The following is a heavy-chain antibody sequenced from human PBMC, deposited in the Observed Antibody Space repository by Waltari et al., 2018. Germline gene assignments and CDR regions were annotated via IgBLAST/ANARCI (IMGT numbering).Heavy chain of an antibody. CDR3: ARDLNQPRDYGGGDF. J-gene: IGHJ4*02. CDR1: GATFSSYA. CDR2: IIPKFATA. Sequence: QVQLVQSGAEVKKPGSSVKVSCKASGATFSSYAISWVRHAPGQGLEWMGGIIPKFATANYAQDFQGRVTITADESTSTAYMELSSLRSEDTAVYYCARDLNQPRDYGGGDFWGQGTLVTVSS. D-gene: IGHD4-17*01. V-gene: IGHV1-69*01.